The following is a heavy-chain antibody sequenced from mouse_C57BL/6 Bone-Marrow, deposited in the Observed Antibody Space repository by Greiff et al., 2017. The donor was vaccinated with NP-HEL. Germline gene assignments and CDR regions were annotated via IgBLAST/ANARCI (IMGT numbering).Heavy chain of an antibody. CDR2: ISSGSSTI. CDR3: ARTFAY. CDR1: GFTFSDYG. V-gene: IGHV5-17*01. J-gene: IGHJ3*01. Sequence: EVKLMESGGGLVKPGGSLKLSCAASGFTFSDYGMHWVRQAPEKGLEWVAYISSGSSTIYYVDTVKGRFTISRDNAKNTLFLQMTSLRSEDTAMYYCARTFAYWGQGTLVTVSA.